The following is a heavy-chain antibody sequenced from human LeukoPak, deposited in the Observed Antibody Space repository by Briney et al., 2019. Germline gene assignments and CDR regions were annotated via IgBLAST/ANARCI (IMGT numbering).Heavy chain of an antibody. CDR3: AKSGGYGLIDY. V-gene: IGHV4-39*01. D-gene: IGHD1-26*01. Sequence: SETLSLTCTVSGDSISSGDYYWSWIRQPPGKGLEWIGNIYSSGSTYYNASLQSRVTISIDTSKNQFSLRLNSVTAADTAMYYCAKSGGYGLIDYWGQGTRVTVSS. J-gene: IGHJ4*02. CDR1: GDSISSGDYY. CDR2: IYSSGST.